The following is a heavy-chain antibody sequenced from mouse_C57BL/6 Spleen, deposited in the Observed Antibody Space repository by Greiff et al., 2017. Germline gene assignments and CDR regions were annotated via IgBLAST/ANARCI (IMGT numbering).Heavy chain of an antibody. CDR2: ISYSGST. V-gene: IGHV3-8*01. CDR3: ARYGGSSYPHVDY. CDR1: GYSITSDY. Sequence: VQLQQSGPGLAKPSQTLSLTCSVTGYSITSDYWNWIRKFPGNKLEYMGYISYSGSTYYNPSLKSRISITRDTSQNQYYLQFNSVTTEDTTTYYCARYGGSSYPHVDYWGQGTTLTVSS. J-gene: IGHJ2*01. D-gene: IGHD1-1*01.